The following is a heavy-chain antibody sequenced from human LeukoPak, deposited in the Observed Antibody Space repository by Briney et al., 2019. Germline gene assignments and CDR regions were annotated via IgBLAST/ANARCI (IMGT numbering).Heavy chain of an antibody. CDR1: GYTFTGYY. CDR3: ARDLDRSSGWYVKVHYYGMDV. V-gene: IGHV1-69*04. D-gene: IGHD6-19*01. J-gene: IGHJ6*02. CDR2: IIPILGIA. Sequence: GASVKVSCKASGYTFTGYYMHWVRQAPGQGLEWMGRIIPILGIANYAQKFQGRVTITADKSTSTAYMELSSLRSEDTAVYYCARDLDRSSGWYVKVHYYGMDVWGQGTTVTVSS.